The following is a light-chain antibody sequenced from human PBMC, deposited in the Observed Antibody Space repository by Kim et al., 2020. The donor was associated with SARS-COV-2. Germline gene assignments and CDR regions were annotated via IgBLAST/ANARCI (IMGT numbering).Light chain of an antibody. CDR3: QVWDSSSDHYV. J-gene: IGLJ1*01. Sequence: APGMTARITCGGDNIGNQGVHWYQQRPGQAPVLVIYDDDDRPSGIPERFSGSNSDNTATLTISRVGAGDEADYYCQVWDSSSDHYVFGTGTKVTVL. V-gene: IGLV3-21*03. CDR1: NIGNQG. CDR2: DDD.